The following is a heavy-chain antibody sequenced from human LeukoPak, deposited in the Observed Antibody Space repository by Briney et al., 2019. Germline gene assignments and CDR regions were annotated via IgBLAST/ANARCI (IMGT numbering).Heavy chain of an antibody. CDR3: AREAHYYDSSGYYFPFDY. CDR1: GGTFSSYA. D-gene: IGHD3-22*01. Sequence: GASVKVSCKASGGTFSSYAISWVRQAPGQGLEWMGRIIPIFGTANYAQKFQGRVTITTDESTSTAYMELSSLRSEDTAVYYCAREAHYYDSSGYYFPFDYWSQGTLVTVSS. J-gene: IGHJ4*02. V-gene: IGHV1-69*05. CDR2: IIPIFGTA.